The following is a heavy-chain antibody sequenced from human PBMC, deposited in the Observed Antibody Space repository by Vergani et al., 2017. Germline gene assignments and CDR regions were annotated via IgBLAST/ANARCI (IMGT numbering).Heavy chain of an antibody. V-gene: IGHV4-31*11. CDR1: GGSISSGDHC. Sequence: QVQLQESGPGVVKPSQTLSLTCAVSGGSISSGDHCWTWIRQRPGKGLEWIGYIFYSGTTYDNPSLRSRLTISADTSQNQFSLNLRSVTAADTAVYYCAREGYCTNGVCFTLFDVWGQGALVTVSS. CDR2: IFYSGTT. J-gene: IGHJ4*02. CDR3: AREGYCTNGVCFTLFDV. D-gene: IGHD2-8*01.